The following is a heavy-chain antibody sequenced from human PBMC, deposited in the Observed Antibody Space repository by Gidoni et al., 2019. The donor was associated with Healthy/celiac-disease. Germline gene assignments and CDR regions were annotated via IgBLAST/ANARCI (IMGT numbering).Heavy chain of an antibody. CDR1: GSSFTSYW. CDR3: ARHVPEILVKKQEDAFDI. J-gene: IGHJ3*02. V-gene: IGHV5-51*01. D-gene: IGHD3-9*01. CDR2: IYPGDSDT. Sequence: EVQLVQSGAEVKKPGESLTISCQGSGSSFTSYWSGWVRQMPGKGLEWMGIIYPGDSDTRDSPSFQGQVTISADKSISTAYLQWSSLKASDTAMYYCARHVPEILVKKQEDAFDIWGQGTMVTVSS.